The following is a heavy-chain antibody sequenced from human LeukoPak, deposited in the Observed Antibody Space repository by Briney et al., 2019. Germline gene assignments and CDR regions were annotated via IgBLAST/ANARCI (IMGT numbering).Heavy chain of an antibody. CDR3: ARGTIAAAGYYYFDY. CDR2: IKQDGSEK. D-gene: IGHD6-13*01. Sequence: PGGSLRLSCAASGFTFSNVWMSWVRQAPGKGLEWVANIKQDGSEKYYVDSVKGRFTISRDNAKNSLYLQMNSLRAEDTAVYYSARGTIAAAGYYYFDYWGQGTQVTVSS. J-gene: IGHJ4*02. CDR1: GFTFSNVW. V-gene: IGHV3-7*04.